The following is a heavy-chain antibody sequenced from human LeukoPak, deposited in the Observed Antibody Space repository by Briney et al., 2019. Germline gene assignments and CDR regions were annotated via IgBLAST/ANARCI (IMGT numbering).Heavy chain of an antibody. J-gene: IGHJ4*02. Sequence: GGSLRLSCAASGFTFSSYWMSWVRQAPGKGLEWVANIKQDGSEKYYVDSVKGRFTISRDNAKNSLYLQMNSLRAEDTAVHYCASNLKAASGTRDYWGQGTLVTVSS. CDR2: IKQDGSEK. CDR1: GFTFSSYW. V-gene: IGHV3-7*01. CDR3: ASNLKAASGTRDY. D-gene: IGHD6-13*01.